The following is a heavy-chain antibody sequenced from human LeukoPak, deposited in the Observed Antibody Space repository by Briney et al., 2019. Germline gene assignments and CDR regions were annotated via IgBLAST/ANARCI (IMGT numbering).Heavy chain of an antibody. V-gene: IGHV1-69*01. CDR2: IIPIFGTA. J-gene: IGHJ4*02. Sequence: VASVKVSCKASGGTFSSYAISWVRQAPGQGLEWMGGIIPIFGTANYAQKFQGRVTITADESTSTAYMELSSLRSEDTAVYYCARYSYGYKAFDYWGQGTLVTVSS. CDR1: GGTFSSYA. CDR3: ARYSYGYKAFDY. D-gene: IGHD5-18*01.